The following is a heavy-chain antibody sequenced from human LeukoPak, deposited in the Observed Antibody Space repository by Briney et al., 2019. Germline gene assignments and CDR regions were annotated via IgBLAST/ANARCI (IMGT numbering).Heavy chain of an antibody. Sequence: PGGSLRLSCAASGFTFDDYGMSWVRQAPGKGLEWVSGINWNGGSTGYADSVKGRFTISRDNAKNSLYLQMNSLRAEDTALYYCARLSFQGDYGDYGHYWGQGTLVTVSS. CDR2: INWNGGST. D-gene: IGHD4-17*01. CDR1: GFTFDDYG. J-gene: IGHJ4*02. CDR3: ARLSFQGDYGDYGHY. V-gene: IGHV3-20*04.